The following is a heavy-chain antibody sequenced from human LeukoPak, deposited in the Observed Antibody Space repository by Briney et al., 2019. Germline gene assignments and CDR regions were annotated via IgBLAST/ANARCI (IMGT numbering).Heavy chain of an antibody. V-gene: IGHV3-30*02. D-gene: IGHD6-6*01. Sequence: PGGSLRLSCAASGFTFSSYGMHWVRQAPGKGLEWVAFIRFDGSKNYYGDSVKGRFTISRDNSKNTLYLQMYSLRTEDTAMYYCAKEPIAARPSGSGLDYWGQGTLVTVSS. CDR2: IRFDGSKN. CDR1: GFTFSSYG. CDR3: AKEPIAARPSGSGLDY. J-gene: IGHJ4*02.